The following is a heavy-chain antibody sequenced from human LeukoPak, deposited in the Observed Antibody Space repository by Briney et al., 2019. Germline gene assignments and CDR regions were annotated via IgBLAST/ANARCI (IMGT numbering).Heavy chain of an antibody. CDR2: IRKKGFGGTT. CDR1: GFTVGDYA. CDR3: ARANCVNGVCYHFDY. D-gene: IGHD2-8*01. Sequence: GRSLRLSCTASGFTVGDYAMSWVRQAPGEGLEWVGFIRKKGFGGTTEYAASVKGRFSISRDDSNSIAYLQMTSLKTEDTAVYYCARANCVNGVCYHFDYWGQGTLVIVSS. V-gene: IGHV3-49*04. J-gene: IGHJ4*02.